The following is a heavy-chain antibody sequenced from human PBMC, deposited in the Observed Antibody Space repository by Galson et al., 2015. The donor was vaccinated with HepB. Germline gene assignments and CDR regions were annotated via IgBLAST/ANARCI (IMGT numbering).Heavy chain of an antibody. V-gene: IGHV1-46*01. J-gene: IGHJ5*02. Sequence: SVKVSCKASGYTFTSHYMHWVRQAPGQGLEWMGIINPSGGSTSYAQKFQGRVTMTRDTSTSAVYMELSSLRSEDTAVYYCARERIVVVPAANAPGWFDPWGQGTLVTVSS. CDR3: ARERIVVVPAANAPGWFDP. CDR2: INPSGGST. D-gene: IGHD2-2*01. CDR1: GYTFTSHY.